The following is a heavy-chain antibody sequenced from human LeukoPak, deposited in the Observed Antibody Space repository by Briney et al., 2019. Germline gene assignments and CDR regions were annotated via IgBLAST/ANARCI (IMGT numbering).Heavy chain of an antibody. Sequence: GGSLRLSCAAAGFTFGDYAMHWVRHPPGKGLESLFLITGEGDITYHADSVKGRFTISRDNNENSLYLQMNSLRTEDTALYYCAKDIPTSDYVFDSWGQGTLVIVSS. V-gene: IGHV3-43*02. J-gene: IGHJ4*02. CDR2: ITGEGDIT. D-gene: IGHD4-17*01. CDR3: AKDIPTSDYVFDS. CDR1: GFTFGDYA.